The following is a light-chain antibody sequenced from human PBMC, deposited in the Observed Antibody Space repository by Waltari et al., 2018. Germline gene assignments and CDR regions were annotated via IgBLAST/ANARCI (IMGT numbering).Light chain of an antibody. CDR1: QTVRGDF. J-gene: IGKJ2*01. V-gene: IGKV3-20*01. CDR3: QHYGTSLMYA. Sequence: ETVLTQSPGTLSLSPGDRATLSCRASQTVRGDFLAWYQQRRGQPPRLLIYSASKRAPGIPERFSGSGSGTDFTLTISGLEPEDFAVYYCQHYGTSLMYAFGQGTKLEI. CDR2: SAS.